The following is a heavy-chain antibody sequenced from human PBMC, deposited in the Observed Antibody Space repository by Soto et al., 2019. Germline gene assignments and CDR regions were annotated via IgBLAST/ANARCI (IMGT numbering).Heavy chain of an antibody. CDR2: IYHSGST. J-gene: IGHJ6*04. CDR1: GGSISSGGYS. CDR3: ARRRGFPYYYGRDA. V-gene: IGHV4-30-2*01. Sequence: PSETLSLTCAVSGGSISSGGYSWSWIRQPPGKGLEWIGYIYHSGSTYYNPSLKSRVTISVDRSKNQFSLKLSSVTAADTAVYYCARRRGFPYYYGRDAWGKGTTV. D-gene: IGHD5-12*01.